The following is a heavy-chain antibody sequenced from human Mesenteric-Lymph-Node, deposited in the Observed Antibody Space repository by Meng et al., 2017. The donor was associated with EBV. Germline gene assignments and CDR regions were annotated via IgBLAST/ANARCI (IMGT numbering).Heavy chain of an antibody. Sequence: VQLVESGDEVKKAGASVKVSCKASGYIFTSYDMNWVRQAPGQGLEWMGWMNPNSGDTGYAQKLQGRVTMTRDTSLSTSYMELSNLTAEDTAVYYCTRDYLGSGSARGYWGQGTLVTVSS. CDR3: TRDYLGSGSARGY. CDR1: GYIFTSYD. CDR2: MNPNSGDT. J-gene: IGHJ4*02. D-gene: IGHD3-10*01. V-gene: IGHV1-8*01.